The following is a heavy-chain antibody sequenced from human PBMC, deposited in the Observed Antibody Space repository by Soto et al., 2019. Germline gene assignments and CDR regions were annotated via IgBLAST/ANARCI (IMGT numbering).Heavy chain of an antibody. CDR3: ASSSLHGWQQLGN. CDR2: INPNSGGT. CDR1: GYTFTGYY. J-gene: IGHJ4*02. Sequence: VASVKVSCKASGYTFTGYYMHWVRQAPGQGLEWMGWINPNSGGTNYAQKFQGWVTMTRDTSISTAYMELSRLRSDDTAVYYCASSSLHGWQQLGNWGQGTLVTVSS. V-gene: IGHV1-2*04. D-gene: IGHD6-13*01.